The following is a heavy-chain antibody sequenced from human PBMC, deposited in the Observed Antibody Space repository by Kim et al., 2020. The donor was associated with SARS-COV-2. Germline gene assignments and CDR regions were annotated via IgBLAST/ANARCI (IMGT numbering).Heavy chain of an antibody. D-gene: IGHD1-26*01. CDR1: GYTFTGYY. CDR3: ARVGSGSSPFDS. V-gene: IGHV1-2*02. Sequence: ASVKVSCKASGYTFTGYYMHWVRQAPGQGLEWMGWINPNTGGTNYAQKFQGRVSMTRDTSIRTAYMELSSLRSDDTALYFCARVGSGSSPFDSWGQGTLVTVSS. CDR2: INPNTGGT. J-gene: IGHJ4*02.